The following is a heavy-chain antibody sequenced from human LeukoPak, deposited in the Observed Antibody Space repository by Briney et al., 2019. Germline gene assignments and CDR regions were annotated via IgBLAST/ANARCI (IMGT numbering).Heavy chain of an antibody. D-gene: IGHD1-26*01. CDR1: GGSVNSGNYY. CDR2: IYTSGST. CDR3: TRGGELMNF. V-gene: IGHV4-61*02. J-gene: IGHJ4*02. Sequence: SETPSLTCTVSGGSVNSGNYYWTWIRQPAGKRLEWIGRIYTSGSTNYNPSLKSRVTISIDASKNQFSPRLSSVTAADTAVYYCTRGGELMNFWGQGTLVTVSS.